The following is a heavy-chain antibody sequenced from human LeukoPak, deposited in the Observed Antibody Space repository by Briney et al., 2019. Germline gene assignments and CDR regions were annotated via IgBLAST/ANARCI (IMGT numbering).Heavy chain of an antibody. V-gene: IGHV5-51*01. CDR3: ARQYSYGSVANWFDP. CDR1: GFSFTTHW. J-gene: IGHJ5*02. Sequence: GESLKISCKGSGFSFTTHWIGWVRQMPGKGLEWMGIIYPGDSDTRYSPSFQGQVTISADKSISTAYLQWSSLKASDTAMYYCARQYSYGSVANWFDPWGQGTLVTVSS. D-gene: IGHD5-18*01. CDR2: IYPGDSDT.